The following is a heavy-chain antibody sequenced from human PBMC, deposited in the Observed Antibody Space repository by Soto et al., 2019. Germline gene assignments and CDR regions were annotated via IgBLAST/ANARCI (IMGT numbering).Heavy chain of an antibody. V-gene: IGHV4-4*02. Sequence: QVQLQESGPGLVKPSGTLSLTCAVSGGSISSSNWWSWVRQPPGKGLEWIGEIYHSGSTNYNPSLKGRVPISVDKSKNQFSLKLSSVTAADTAVYYCARDPVWFGEGGGGMDVWGQGTTVTVSS. CDR1: GGSISSSNW. D-gene: IGHD3-10*01. CDR2: IYHSGST. J-gene: IGHJ6*02. CDR3: ARDPVWFGEGGGGMDV.